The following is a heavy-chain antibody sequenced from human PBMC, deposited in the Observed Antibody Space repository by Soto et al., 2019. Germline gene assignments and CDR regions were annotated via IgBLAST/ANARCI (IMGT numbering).Heavy chain of an antibody. Sequence: PSDTLSLTCRVSGFSINGYWWSWIRQPAGKGLEWIGRVYSSGTTDYNPSLNSRATMSVETSKNQFSLKLTSVTAADTAVYYCARDIGSYAYAEGYWGQGIQVTVSS. CDR1: GFSINGYW. J-gene: IGHJ4*02. D-gene: IGHD2-2*01. CDR3: ARDIGSYAYAEGY. CDR2: VYSSGTT. V-gene: IGHV4-4*07.